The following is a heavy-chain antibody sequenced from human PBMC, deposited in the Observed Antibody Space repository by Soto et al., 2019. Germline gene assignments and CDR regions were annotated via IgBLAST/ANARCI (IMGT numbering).Heavy chain of an antibody. D-gene: IGHD3-9*01. J-gene: IGHJ6*02. V-gene: IGHV1-18*01. CDR3: ARDGANDILTGYYPTGPGENYYYGMDV. Sequence: QVQLVQSGAEVKKPGASVKVACKACGYTFTSCGISWVRQARGRGLEWMGWISAYNGKTNYAQKLQGRVTMTTDTSTSTAYMELRSLRSDDTAVYYCARDGANDILTGYYPTGPGENYYYGMDVWGQGTTVTVSS. CDR1: GYTFTSCG. CDR2: ISAYNGKT.